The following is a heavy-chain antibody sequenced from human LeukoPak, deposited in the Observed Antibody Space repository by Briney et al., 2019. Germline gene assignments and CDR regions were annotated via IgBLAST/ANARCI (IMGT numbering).Heavy chain of an antibody. CDR1: GFTFSDYW. Sequence: GGSLRLSCAVSGFTFSDYWMNWVRQAPGKGLEWVSAISGSGGSTYYADSVKGRFTISRDNSKNTLYLQMNSLRAEDTAVYYCAKGRRSMHGMDVWGQGTTVTVSS. D-gene: IGHD2-8*01. CDR3: AKGRRSMHGMDV. CDR2: ISGSGGST. V-gene: IGHV3-23*01. J-gene: IGHJ6*02.